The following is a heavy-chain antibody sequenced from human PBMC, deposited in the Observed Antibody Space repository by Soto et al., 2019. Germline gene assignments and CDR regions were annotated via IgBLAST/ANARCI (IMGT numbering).Heavy chain of an antibody. CDR3: ASSTYFSDSRGYHFKNLDS. Sequence: KPSETLSLTCVVSGGSITSYHWSWIRQFPGKGLEWIAYTSYTGNTNYNPSLQSRVTISMDTSKNQLSLKLTSVTAADTAMYYCASSTYFSDSRGYHFKNLDSWGQGTLVTVSS. D-gene: IGHD3-22*01. CDR2: TSYTGNT. V-gene: IGHV4-59*01. CDR1: GGSITSYH. J-gene: IGHJ4*02.